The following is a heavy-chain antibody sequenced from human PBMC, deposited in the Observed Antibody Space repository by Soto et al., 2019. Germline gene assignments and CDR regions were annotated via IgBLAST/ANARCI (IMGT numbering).Heavy chain of an antibody. CDR1: GGSISYEYYH. D-gene: IGHD2-21*02. V-gene: IGHV4-30-4*08. J-gene: IGHJ6*02. CDR3: AREDDGGDRDYYGLDV. Sequence: SETLSLTCSVSGGSISYEYYHWTWIRQSPGKGLEWIGYIHYSGSIIYNPSFKSRVTISVDTSKNQFSLQLSSVTAADTAVYFCAREDDGGDRDYYGLDVWGQGTTVTAP. CDR2: IHYSGSI.